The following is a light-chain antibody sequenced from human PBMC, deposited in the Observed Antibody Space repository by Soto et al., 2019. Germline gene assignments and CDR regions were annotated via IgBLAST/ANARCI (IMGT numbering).Light chain of an antibody. CDR1: YSVLVTSTNKNY. CDR2: WAC. J-gene: IGKJ2*01. Sequence: DIVMTQSPDSLAESLGERATINCKSSYSVLVTSTNKNYLAWYQQKPAQPPKLLIYWACTRESGVPDRFSGSGSGTDFTLTISSLQAEDVAVYYCQQYYSTLYSFGQGTRLEIK. CDR3: QQYYSTLYS. V-gene: IGKV4-1*01.